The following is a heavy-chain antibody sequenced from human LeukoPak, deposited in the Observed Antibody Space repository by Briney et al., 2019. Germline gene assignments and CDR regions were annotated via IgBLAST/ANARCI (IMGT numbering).Heavy chain of an antibody. CDR2: IKQDGSEK. J-gene: IGHJ5*02. V-gene: IGHV3-7*01. Sequence: PGGSLRLSCAASGFTFSSYWMSWVRQAPGKGLEWVANIKQDGSEKYYVDSVKGRFTISRDNAKNSLYLQMNSLRAEDTAVYYCARDHSSSWYRDWFDPWGQGTLVTVSS. D-gene: IGHD6-13*01. CDR3: ARDHSSSWYRDWFDP. CDR1: GFTFSSYW.